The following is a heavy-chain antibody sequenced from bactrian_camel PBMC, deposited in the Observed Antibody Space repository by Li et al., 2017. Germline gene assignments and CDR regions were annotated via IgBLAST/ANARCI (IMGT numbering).Heavy chain of an antibody. D-gene: IGHD1*01. CDR2: TGSDGPTT. CDR3: AAEAGRMRGRACNLLNGPDFSH. CDR1: GYSYSRYH. Sequence: DVQLVESGGGSVETGGSLRLSCTAHGYSYSRYHMGWFRQAPGKEREGVACTGSDGPTTYADSVKGRFTISEDNAKHTLYLQMDSLKPEDSAMYYCAAEAGRMRGRACNLLNGPDFSHWGQGTQVTVS. J-gene: IGHJ6*01. V-gene: IGHV3S40*01.